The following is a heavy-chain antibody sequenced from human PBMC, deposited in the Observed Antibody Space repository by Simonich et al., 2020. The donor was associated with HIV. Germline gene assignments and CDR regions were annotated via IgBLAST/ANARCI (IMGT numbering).Heavy chain of an antibody. CDR2: INHSGST. J-gene: IGHJ4*02. CDR3: ARRHPTTVTTPYFDY. D-gene: IGHD4-17*01. Sequence: QVQLQQWGAGLLKPSETLSLTCAVYGGSFSGYYWSWIRQPPGKGLEWFEEINHSGSTNYNPSLKSRVTISVDTSKNQFSLKLSSVTAADTAVYYCARRHPTTVTTPYFDYWGQGTLVTVSS. CDR1: GGSFSGYY. V-gene: IGHV4-34*01.